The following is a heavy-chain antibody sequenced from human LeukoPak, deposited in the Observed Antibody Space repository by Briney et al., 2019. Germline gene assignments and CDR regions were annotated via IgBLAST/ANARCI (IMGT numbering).Heavy chain of an antibody. CDR2: IIPILGIA. J-gene: IGHJ4*02. Sequence: ASVKVSCKASGGTFSSYAISWVRQAPGQGLEWMGRIIPILGIANYAQKFQGRVTITADKSTSTAYMELSSLRSDDTAVYYCARGRAGEQQLVDYWGQGTLVTVSS. CDR3: ARGRAGEQQLVDY. V-gene: IGHV1-69*04. CDR1: GGTFSSYA. D-gene: IGHD6-13*01.